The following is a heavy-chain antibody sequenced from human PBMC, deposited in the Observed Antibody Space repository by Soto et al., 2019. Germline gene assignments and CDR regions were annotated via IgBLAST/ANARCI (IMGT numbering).Heavy chain of an antibody. J-gene: IGHJ4*02. D-gene: IGHD6-19*01. CDR3: AKEDTSSAALEY. V-gene: IGHV3-23*01. CDR1: TFGDLA. CDR2: ISYSGATT. Sequence: TFGDLAVRRVRQAPGKGLEWVSGISYSGATTYYADSVRGRFTISRDNSKNTLYLQMKSLRAEDSASYYCAKEDTSSAALEYWRQGSLDTGSS.